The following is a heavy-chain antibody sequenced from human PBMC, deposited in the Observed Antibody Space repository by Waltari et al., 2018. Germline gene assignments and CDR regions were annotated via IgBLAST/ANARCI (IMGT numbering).Heavy chain of an antibody. D-gene: IGHD1-20*01. CDR2: IYYSGST. CDR3: ATITSNVDY. CDR1: GGSISSHY. J-gene: IGHJ4*02. V-gene: IGHV4-59*11. Sequence: QVQLQESGPGLVKPSETLSLTCTVSGGSISSHYWSWIRQPPGKGLEWIGYIYYSGSTNYNPALKSRVTISVDTSKNQFSLKLSSVTAADTAVYYCATITSNVDYWGQGTLVTVSS.